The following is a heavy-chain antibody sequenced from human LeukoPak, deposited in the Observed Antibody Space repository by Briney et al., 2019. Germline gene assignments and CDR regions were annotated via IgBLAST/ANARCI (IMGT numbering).Heavy chain of an antibody. V-gene: IGHV4-34*01. CDR3: ARGSSPYGSGSYFFDY. CDR2: INHSGST. J-gene: IGHJ4*02. Sequence: SETLSLTCAVYGGSFSGYYWSWIRQPPGKGLEWIGAINHSGSTNYNPSLKSRVTTSVDTSKNQFSLKLSAVTAADTAVYYCARGSSPYGSGSYFFDYWGQGTLVTVSS. D-gene: IGHD3-10*01. CDR1: GGSFSGYY.